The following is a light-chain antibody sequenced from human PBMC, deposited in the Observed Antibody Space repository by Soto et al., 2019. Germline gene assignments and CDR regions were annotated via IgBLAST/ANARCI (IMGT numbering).Light chain of an antibody. CDR2: WAS. J-gene: IGKJ2*01. Sequence: DIVMTQSPDSLAVSLGEWATINCKSSQSVLYSSNNKNYLAWYQQKPGQPPKLLIYWASTRESGVPDRFSGSGSGTDFTLTISSLQAEDVAVYHCQQYQSPPYTFGQGTKLEIK. CDR3: QQYQSPPYT. CDR1: QSVLYSSNNKNY. V-gene: IGKV4-1*01.